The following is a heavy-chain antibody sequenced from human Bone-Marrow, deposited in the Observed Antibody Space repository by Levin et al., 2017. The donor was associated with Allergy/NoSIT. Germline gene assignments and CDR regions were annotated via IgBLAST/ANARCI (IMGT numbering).Heavy chain of an antibody. Sequence: SQTLSLTCAVYGGSFSGYYWSWIRQPPGKGLEWIGEINHSGSTNYNPSLKSRVTISVDTSKNQFSLKLSSVTAADTAVYYCARIFIVVVPAAQNWFDPWGQGTLVTVSS. V-gene: IGHV4-34*01. CDR3: ARIFIVVVPAAQNWFDP. D-gene: IGHD2-2*01. CDR1: GGSFSGYY. CDR2: INHSGST. J-gene: IGHJ5*02.